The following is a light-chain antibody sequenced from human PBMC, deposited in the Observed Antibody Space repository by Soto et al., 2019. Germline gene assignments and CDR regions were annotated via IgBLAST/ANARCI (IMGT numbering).Light chain of an antibody. V-gene: IGLV1-44*01. CDR2: NNN. Sequence: QSVLTQPPSASETPGQRVAISCPGSSSTIGINTVDWFQQLPGTAPKLLIYNNNQRPSGVPDRFSGSKSGTSASLAISGLQSEDESDYYCAAWDDSLNGYVFGTGTKVTV. CDR3: AAWDDSLNGYV. J-gene: IGLJ1*01. CDR1: SSTIGINT.